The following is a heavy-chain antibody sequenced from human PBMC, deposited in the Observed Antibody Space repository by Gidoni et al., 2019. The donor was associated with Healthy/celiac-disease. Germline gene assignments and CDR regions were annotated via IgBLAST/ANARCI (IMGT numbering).Heavy chain of an antibody. Sequence: QLQLQESGPGLVKPSETLSLTCTVSGCSISSSSYYWGWIRQPPGKGLEWIGSIYYSGSTYYNPSLKSRVTISVDTSKNQFSLKLSSVTAADTAVYYCARHGVDIAVARTLIDYWGQGTLVTVSS. V-gene: IGHV4-39*01. CDR2: IYYSGST. J-gene: IGHJ4*02. D-gene: IGHD6-19*01. CDR3: ARHGVDIAVARTLIDY. CDR1: GCSISSSSYY.